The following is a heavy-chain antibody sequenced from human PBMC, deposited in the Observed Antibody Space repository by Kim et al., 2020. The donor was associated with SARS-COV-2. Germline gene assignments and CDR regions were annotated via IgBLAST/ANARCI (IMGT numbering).Heavy chain of an antibody. CDR3: ARARSKARIAAAGICAFDI. Sequence: SETLSLTCAVYGGSFSGYYWSWIRQPPGKGLEWIGEINHSGSTNYNPSLKSRVTISVDTSKNQFSLKLSSVTAADTAVYYCARARSKARIAAAGICAFDIWGQGTMVTVSS. D-gene: IGHD6-13*01. CDR2: INHSGST. CDR1: GGSFSGYY. J-gene: IGHJ3*02. V-gene: IGHV4-34*01.